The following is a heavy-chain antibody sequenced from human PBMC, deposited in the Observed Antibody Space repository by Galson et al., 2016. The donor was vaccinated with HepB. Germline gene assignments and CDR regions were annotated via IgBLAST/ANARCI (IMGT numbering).Heavy chain of an antibody. CDR1: GYTFTGNY. Sequence: SVKVSCKASGYTFTGNYIHWVRQARGQGLEWMGWINPKSGATSYAQNFQGRVTMNGDTSISTAYMELSRLRSDDTAVYYCARIDALDVWGQGTTVTVSS. V-gene: IGHV1-2*02. J-gene: IGHJ6*02. CDR2: INPKSGAT. CDR3: ARIDALDV.